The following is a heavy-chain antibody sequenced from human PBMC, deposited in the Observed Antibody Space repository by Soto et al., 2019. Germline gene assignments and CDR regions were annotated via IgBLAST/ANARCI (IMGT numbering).Heavy chain of an antibody. Sequence: ASVKVSCKASGGTFSSYTISWVRQAPGQGLEWLGRIIPILGIANYAQKFQGRVTITADKSTSTAYMELSSLRSDDTAVYYCARDLDGRLLLNAFDIWGQGTMVTVSS. CDR3: ARDLDGRLLLNAFDI. V-gene: IGHV1-69*04. J-gene: IGHJ3*02. CDR1: GGTFSSYT. CDR2: IIPILGIA. D-gene: IGHD3-10*01.